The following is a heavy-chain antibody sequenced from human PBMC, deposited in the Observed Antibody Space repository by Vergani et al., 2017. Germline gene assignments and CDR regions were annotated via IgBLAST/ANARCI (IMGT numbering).Heavy chain of an antibody. V-gene: IGHV3-74*02. CDR1: GFTFSSYW. CDR3: ARGASGSPPFMDV. Sequence: EVQLVESGGVVVQPGGSLRLSCAASGFTFSSYWMHWVRQAPGKGLVWVSRINSDGSSTSYADSVKGRFTISRDNAKNTLYLQMNSLRAEDTAVYYCARGASGSPPFMDVWGKGTTVTVSS. CDR2: INSDGSST. D-gene: IGHD1-26*01. J-gene: IGHJ6*03.